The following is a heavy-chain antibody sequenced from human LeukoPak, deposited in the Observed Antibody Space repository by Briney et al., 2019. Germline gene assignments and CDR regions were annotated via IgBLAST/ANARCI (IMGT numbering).Heavy chain of an antibody. CDR1: GTSISSGAYS. CDR3: ARGYEGRPLVGATRGLGY. Sequence: PSQTLSLTCTVSGTSISSGAYSWSWVRQHPGKGLEWIAYIYYSGNTYYNPSLKRRVTISVDTSKNQFSLKLSSVTAADTAVYYCARGYEGRPLVGATRGLGYWGQGTLVTVSS. CDR2: IYYSGNT. J-gene: IGHJ4*02. D-gene: IGHD1-26*01. V-gene: IGHV4-31*03.